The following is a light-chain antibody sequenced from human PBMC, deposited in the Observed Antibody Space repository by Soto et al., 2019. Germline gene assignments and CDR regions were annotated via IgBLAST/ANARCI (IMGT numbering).Light chain of an antibody. Sequence: QSVLTQPPSASGTPGQRVTISCSGSSSNVGSNYVNWYQHLPRTAPKLLIHSDNQRPSGVPDRFSGSKSGTSASLAITGLQSEDEADYYCATWDDSLNAPLFGGGTKLTVL. V-gene: IGLV1-44*01. CDR3: ATWDDSLNAPL. CDR2: SDN. J-gene: IGLJ2*01. CDR1: SSNVGSNY.